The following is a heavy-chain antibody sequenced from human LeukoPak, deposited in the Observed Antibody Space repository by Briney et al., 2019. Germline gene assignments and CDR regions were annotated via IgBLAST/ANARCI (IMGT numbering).Heavy chain of an antibody. J-gene: IGHJ4*02. CDR1: GDSINDAS. CDR3: ARVGTYYRSLDS. Sequence: PSETLSLTCTVSGDSINDASWNWLPNPPGQGLEWIGYIYHSGGTNYNPSLKSRVTISLDTSKNQFSLKLSSVTAADTAVYYCARVGTYYRSLDSWGQGTLVTVSS. V-gene: IGHV4-59*01. D-gene: IGHD3-10*01. CDR2: IYHSGGT.